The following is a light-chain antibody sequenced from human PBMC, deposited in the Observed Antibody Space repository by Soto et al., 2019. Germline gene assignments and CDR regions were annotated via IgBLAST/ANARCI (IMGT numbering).Light chain of an antibody. CDR2: VAS. CDR1: QGISSY. V-gene: IGKV1-9*01. Sequence: DIQLTQSPSFLSASVGDRVTITCRASQGISSYLAWYQQKSGKAPKLLIYVASTLQSGVPSRFSGSGSGTEFTLTISSRQPEDFATYYCQQFSAYPLTFGGGTKVEIK. J-gene: IGKJ4*01. CDR3: QQFSAYPLT.